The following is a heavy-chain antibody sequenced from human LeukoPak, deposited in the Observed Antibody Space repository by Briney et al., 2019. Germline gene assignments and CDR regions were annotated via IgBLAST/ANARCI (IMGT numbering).Heavy chain of an antibody. D-gene: IGHD6-19*01. V-gene: IGHV4-34*01. Sequence: SETLSLTCAVYGGSFSGYYWSWIRQPPGKGLEWIGEINHSGSTNYNPSLKSRVTISVDTSKNQFSLKLSSVTAADTAVYYCVAVAGTTLDYWGQGTLVTVSS. CDR3: VAVAGTTLDY. CDR1: GGSFSGYY. CDR2: INHSGST. J-gene: IGHJ4*02.